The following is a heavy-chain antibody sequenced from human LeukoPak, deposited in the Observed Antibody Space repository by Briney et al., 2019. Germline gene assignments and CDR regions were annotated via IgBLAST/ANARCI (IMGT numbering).Heavy chain of an antibody. V-gene: IGHV1-18*01. CDR3: ARDDETPGIAVAGTH. Sequence: ASVKVSCKASGYTFTSYGISWVRQAPGQGLEWMGWISAYNGNTNYAQKLQGRVTMTTDTSTSTAYMELRSLRSDDTAVYYCARDDETPGIAVAGTHWGQGTLVTVSS. J-gene: IGHJ4*02. CDR1: GYTFTSYG. D-gene: IGHD6-19*01. CDR2: ISAYNGNT.